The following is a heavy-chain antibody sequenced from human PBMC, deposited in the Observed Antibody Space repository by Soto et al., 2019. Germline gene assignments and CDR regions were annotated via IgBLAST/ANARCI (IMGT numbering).Heavy chain of an antibody. Sequence: EVQLVESGGGLVQPGGSLRLSCAASGFAFSNYWMHWVRQAPGKGLVWVSRINSDGSSTSYADSVRGRFTISRDNAENALHLQMNSLRAEDTAVYYCARFRVDGDSVPWGQGTLVTVSS. D-gene: IGHD4-17*01. CDR3: ARFRVDGDSVP. CDR1: GFAFSNYW. J-gene: IGHJ5*02. V-gene: IGHV3-74*01. CDR2: INSDGSST.